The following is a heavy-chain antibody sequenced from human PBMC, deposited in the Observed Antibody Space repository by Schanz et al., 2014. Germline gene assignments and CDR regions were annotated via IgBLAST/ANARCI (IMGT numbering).Heavy chain of an antibody. CDR2: IHTGSGNR. CDR3: ATETSRTWFYNGVDV. Sequence: QVQLVQSGGEVKKPGASVKVSCQASGYTFAGHAVHWVRQAPGQGPEWVGWIHTGSGNRGYAQNFQGRVTMTEDTSTDTAYVELSRLTSEDTGVYYCATETSRTWFYNGVDVWGQGTTVTVSS. D-gene: IGHD2-2*01. J-gene: IGHJ6*02. V-gene: IGHV1-3*04. CDR1: GYTFAGHA.